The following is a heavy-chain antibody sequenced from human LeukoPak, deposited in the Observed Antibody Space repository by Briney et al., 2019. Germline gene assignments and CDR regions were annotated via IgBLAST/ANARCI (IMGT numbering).Heavy chain of an antibody. J-gene: IGHJ3*02. CDR1: GGSISSYY. Sequence: PSETLSLTCTVSGGSISSYYWSWIRQPPGKGLQWIGYINYSGSTNYNPSLQSRVTISVDTSKNQFSLKLSSVTAADTAVFYCAKVGPTGAFDIWGQGPMVTVSS. CDR3: AKVGPTGAFDI. CDR2: INYSGST. D-gene: IGHD1-26*01. V-gene: IGHV4-59*01.